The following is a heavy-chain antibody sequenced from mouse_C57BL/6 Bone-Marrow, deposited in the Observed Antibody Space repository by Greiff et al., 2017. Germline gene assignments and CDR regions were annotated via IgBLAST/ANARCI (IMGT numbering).Heavy chain of an antibody. CDR3: VGHNYSNFYAMDY. CDR1: GFSFNTYA. CDR2: IRSKSNNYAT. V-gene: IGHV10-1*01. D-gene: IGHD2-5*01. J-gene: IGHJ4*01. Sequence: EVMLVESGGGLVQPKGSLKLSCAASGFSFNTYAMNWVRQAPGKGLEWVARIRSKSNNYATYYADSVKDRFTISRDDSASMLYLQMNNLKTEGTAMYDCVGHNYSNFYAMDYWGQGTSVTVSS.